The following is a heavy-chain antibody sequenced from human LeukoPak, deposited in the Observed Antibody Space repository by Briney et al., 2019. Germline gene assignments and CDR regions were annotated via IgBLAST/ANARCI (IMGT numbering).Heavy chain of an antibody. CDR1: GGSISSSSYY. CDR2: IYYSGST. V-gene: IGHV4-39*01. Sequence: SETLSLTCTVSGGSISSSSYYWGWIRQPPGKGLEWIGSIYYSGSTYYNPSLKSRVTISVDTSKNQFSLKLSSVTAADTAVYYCAIRGYSYGLDYWGQGTLVTGSS. CDR3: AIRGYSYGLDY. D-gene: IGHD5-18*01. J-gene: IGHJ4*02.